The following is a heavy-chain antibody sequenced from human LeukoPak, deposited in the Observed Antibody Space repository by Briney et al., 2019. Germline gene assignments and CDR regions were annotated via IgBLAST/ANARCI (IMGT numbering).Heavy chain of an antibody. CDR1: GFTFSSYS. CDR3: AREYYGSGSSSIDY. CDR2: ISSSSSTI. D-gene: IGHD3-10*01. V-gene: IGHV3-48*02. Sequence: GGSLRLSCAASGFTFSSYSMNWARQAPGKGLEWVSYISSSSSTIYYADSVKGRFTISRDNAKNSLYLQMNSLRDEDTAVYYCAREYYGSGSSSIDYWGQGTLVTVSS. J-gene: IGHJ4*02.